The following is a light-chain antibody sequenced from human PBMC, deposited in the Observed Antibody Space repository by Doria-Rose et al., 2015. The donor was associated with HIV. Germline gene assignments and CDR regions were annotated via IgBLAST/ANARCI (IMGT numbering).Light chain of an antibody. J-gene: IGLJ1*01. V-gene: IGLV3-21*02. Sequence: VLTQPPSVSAAPGQTARVTRGGDNIGTKSVHWYQQSPAQAPVVVVYDDGDRPSGIPERFSGSNSGNTATLTISRVEAGDEADYYCQVWDSSSDRYVFGTGTKVTVL. CDR2: DDG. CDR3: QVWDSSSDRYV. CDR1: NIGTKS.